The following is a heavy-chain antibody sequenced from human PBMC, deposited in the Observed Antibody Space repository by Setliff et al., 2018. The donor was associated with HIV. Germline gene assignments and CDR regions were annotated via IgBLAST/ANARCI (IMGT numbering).Heavy chain of an antibody. V-gene: IGHV4-59*08. J-gene: IGHJ4*02. CDR1: GASITSSY. CDR2: IYYSGDS. CDR3: ARFARDPTD. Sequence: KTSETLSLTCTVSGASITSSYWTWIRQSPGRGLEYLGYIYYSGDSNYSPPLKSRLSMSLDASTSQFSLRLNSLTAADTAMYYCARFARDPTDWGRGILVTVSS.